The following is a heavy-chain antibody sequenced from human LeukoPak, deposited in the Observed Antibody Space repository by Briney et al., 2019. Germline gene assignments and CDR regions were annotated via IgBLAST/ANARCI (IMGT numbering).Heavy chain of an antibody. J-gene: IGHJ4*02. CDR3: AKDLVAAADTSFFDY. CDR1: GFTFSDYG. Sequence: GRSLRLSCAASGFTFSDYGTHWVRQAPGKGLEWVAVILYDGSNKFYADSVKGRFTISRDNSKNMLYLQMNSLRTEDTAVYYCAKDLVAAADTSFFDYWGQGTLVTVSS. V-gene: IGHV3-30*18. CDR2: ILYDGSNK. D-gene: IGHD6-13*01.